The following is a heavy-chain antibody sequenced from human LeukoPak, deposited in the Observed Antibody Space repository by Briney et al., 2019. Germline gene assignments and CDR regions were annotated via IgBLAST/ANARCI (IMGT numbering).Heavy chain of an antibody. D-gene: IGHD2-15*01. V-gene: IGHV3-23*01. CDR1: GFTYSSYA. CDR2: ISGSGGST. Sequence: GGSLRLSCAASGFTYSSYAMSWVRQAPGKGLEWVSAISGSGGSTYYADSVKGRFTISRDNSKNTLYLQMNSLRAEDTAVYYCAKPVGYCSGGSCYGSITVTTSADYWGQGTLVTVSS. CDR3: AKPVGYCSGGSCYGSITVTTSADY. J-gene: IGHJ4*02.